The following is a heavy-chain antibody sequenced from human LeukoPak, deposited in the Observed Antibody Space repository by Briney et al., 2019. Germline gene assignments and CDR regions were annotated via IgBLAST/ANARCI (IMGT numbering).Heavy chain of an antibody. D-gene: IGHD3-10*01. CDR1: GFTFSSYA. CDR3: AKDQYRTYGSVPGSYGMDV. CDR2: ISGSGGST. Sequence: PGGSLRLSCAASGFTFSSYAMSWVRQAPGKGLEWVSAISGSGGSTYYADSVKGRFTISRDNSKNTLYLQMNSLRAEDTAVYYCAKDQYRTYGSVPGSYGMDVWGQGTTVTVSS. V-gene: IGHV3-23*01. J-gene: IGHJ6*02.